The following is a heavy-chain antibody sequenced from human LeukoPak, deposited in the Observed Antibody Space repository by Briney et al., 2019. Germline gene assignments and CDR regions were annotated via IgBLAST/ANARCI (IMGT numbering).Heavy chain of an antibody. J-gene: IGHJ4*02. D-gene: IGHD3-10*01. CDR3: TTDVITMVRGVRYYFDY. V-gene: IGHV3-15*01. Sequence: GGSMRLSSAAYAFTVSSNYMSWVRQAQGKGLEWVGRIKSKTDGGTTDYDAPVKDRFTISRDDSKNTLYLQMNSLKTEDTAVYYCTTDVITMVRGVRYYFDYWGQGTLVTVSA. CDR2: IKSKTDGGTT. CDR1: AFTVSSNY.